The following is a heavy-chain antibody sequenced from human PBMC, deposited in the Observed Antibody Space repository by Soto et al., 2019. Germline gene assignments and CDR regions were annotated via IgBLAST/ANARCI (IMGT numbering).Heavy chain of an antibody. CDR3: ARGGPTWVNGSYLYYYYYYGMDV. CDR2: ISIDGSDT. Sequence: PGGSLRLSCTASGFRFSSYWMHWVRQAPGKGLMWVSHISIDGSDTYYPGSVKGRFTISRENAKNSLYLQMNSLRAGDTAVYYCARGGPTWVNGSYLYYYYYYGMDVWGQGTTVTVSS. V-gene: IGHV3-13*01. D-gene: IGHD1-26*01. J-gene: IGHJ6*02. CDR1: GFRFSSYW.